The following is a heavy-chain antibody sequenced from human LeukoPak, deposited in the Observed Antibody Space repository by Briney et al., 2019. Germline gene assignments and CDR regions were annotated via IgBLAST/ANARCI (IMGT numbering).Heavy chain of an antibody. CDR1: GFTVSSNY. Sequence: GGSLRLSCAASGFTVSSNYMTWVRQAPGKGLEWVSLIYSGGSTYYSDSVKGRFTISRHNSKNALYLQMNSLRAEDTAVYYCARHYYGSLFYWGQGTLVTVSS. CDR3: ARHYYGSLFY. V-gene: IGHV3-53*04. CDR2: IYSGGST. D-gene: IGHD3-10*01. J-gene: IGHJ4*02.